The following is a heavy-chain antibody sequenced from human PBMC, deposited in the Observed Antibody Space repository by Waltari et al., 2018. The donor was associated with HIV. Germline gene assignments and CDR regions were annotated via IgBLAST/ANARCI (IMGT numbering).Heavy chain of an antibody. D-gene: IGHD5-12*01. J-gene: IGHJ4*01. CDR2: ISNDGTNK. CDR3: AKDLWDGYKSPLDY. Sequence: QVQLVESGGGVVQPGRSLRLSCVASGFTFSNYGIHWVRQAPGKGLEWVAVISNDGTNKFYADPVKGRFTISRDNSKNTLYLQMNSLRAEDTAVYYCAKDLWDGYKSPLDYWGHGTLVTVSS. CDR1: GFTFSNYG. V-gene: IGHV3-30*18.